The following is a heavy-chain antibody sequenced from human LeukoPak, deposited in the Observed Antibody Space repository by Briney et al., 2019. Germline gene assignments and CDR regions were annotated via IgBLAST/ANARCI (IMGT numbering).Heavy chain of an antibody. Sequence: GGSLRLSCAASGFTFSSYEMNWVRQAPGKGLEWVSYISSSGSTIYYADSVKGRFTISRDNAKNSLYLQMNSLRAEDTAVYYCARDREGYYDSSGYYSALDYWGQGTLVTVSS. CDR1: GFTFSSYE. CDR2: ISSSGSTI. CDR3: ARDREGYYDSSGYYSALDY. V-gene: IGHV3-48*03. J-gene: IGHJ4*02. D-gene: IGHD3-22*01.